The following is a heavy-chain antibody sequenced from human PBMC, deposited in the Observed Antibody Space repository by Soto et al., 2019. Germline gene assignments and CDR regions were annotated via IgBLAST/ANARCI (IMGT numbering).Heavy chain of an antibody. D-gene: IGHD3-10*02. CDR3: TRANVRGVIMHFDY. CDR1: GFTFGDYA. Sequence: GGSLRLSCTASGFTFGDYAMSWFRQAPGKGLEWVGFIRSKAYGGTTEYAASVKGRFTISRDDSKSIAYLQMNSLKTEDTAVYYCTRANVRGVIMHFDYWGQGTLVTVSS. J-gene: IGHJ4*02. V-gene: IGHV3-49*03. CDR2: IRSKAYGGTT.